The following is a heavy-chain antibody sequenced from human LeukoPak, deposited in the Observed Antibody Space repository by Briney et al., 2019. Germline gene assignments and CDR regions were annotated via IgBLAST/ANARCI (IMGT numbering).Heavy chain of an antibody. D-gene: IGHD4-23*01. Sequence: GRSLRLSCAASGFTFSSYAMSWVRQAPGKGLEWVSAISGSGGRTYYADSAKGRFTISRDNSKNTLYLQMNSLRAEDTAVYYCAKDRLRWFFDYWGQGTLVTVSS. CDR2: ISGSGGRT. J-gene: IGHJ4*02. CDR1: GFTFSSYA. V-gene: IGHV3-23*01. CDR3: AKDRLRWFFDY.